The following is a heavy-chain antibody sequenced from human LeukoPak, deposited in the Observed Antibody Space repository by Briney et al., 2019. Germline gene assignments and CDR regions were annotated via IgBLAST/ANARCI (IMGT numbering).Heavy chain of an antibody. D-gene: IGHD3-22*01. Sequence: GGSLRLSCAASGFTFSDYYMSWIRQAPGKGLEWVSYISSSGSTIYYADSVKGRFTISRDNAKNSLYLQMNSLRAEDTAVYYCARDSTYYYDSSGYFPLDYWGQGTLVTVSS. CDR1: GFTFSDYY. CDR2: ISSSGSTI. CDR3: ARDSTYYYDSSGYFPLDY. J-gene: IGHJ4*02. V-gene: IGHV3-11*01.